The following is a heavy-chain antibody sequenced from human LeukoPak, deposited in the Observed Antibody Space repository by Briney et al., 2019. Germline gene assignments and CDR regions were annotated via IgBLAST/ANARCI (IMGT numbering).Heavy chain of an antibody. V-gene: IGHV4-59*12. Sequence: PSQTLSLTCAVSGGSISSYYWSWIRQPPGKGLEWIGYIYYSGSTNYNPSLKSPVTISVDKSKNQFSLKLSSVTAADTAVYYCARDIAVAGSADYFDYWGQGTLVPVSS. CDR3: ARDIAVAGSADYFDY. J-gene: IGHJ4*02. CDR2: IYYSGST. CDR1: GGSISSYY. D-gene: IGHD6-19*01.